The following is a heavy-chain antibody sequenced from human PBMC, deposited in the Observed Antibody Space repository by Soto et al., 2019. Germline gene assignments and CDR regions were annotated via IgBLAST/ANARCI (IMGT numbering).Heavy chain of an antibody. D-gene: IGHD3-22*01. Sequence: EVQLLESGGGLVQPGGSLRLSCAASGFTFSTYGMSWVRQAPGKGLEWISGLSASGGSTYADSVKGRFTISRDNSKNTLYLQINSLRVEDTAIYYCAKDSGYDSTDWGQGTLVTVSS. CDR1: GFTFSTYG. V-gene: IGHV3-23*01. CDR3: AKDSGYDSTD. J-gene: IGHJ4*02. CDR2: LSASGGST.